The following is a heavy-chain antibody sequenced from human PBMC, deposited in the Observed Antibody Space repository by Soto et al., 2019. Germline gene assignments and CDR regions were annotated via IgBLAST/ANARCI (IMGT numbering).Heavy chain of an antibody. V-gene: IGHV6-1*01. CDR3: ARYSSGPDAFDI. J-gene: IGHJ3*02. CDR1: GDSVSSNSAA. CDR2: TYYRSKWYN. Sequence: PSQTLSLTCAISGDSVSSNSAAWNWIRQSPSRGLEWLGRTYYRSKWYNAYAISVQSRITIIPDTSKNHFSLQLNSVTPEDTAVYYCARYSSGPDAFDIWGQGTMVTVSS. D-gene: IGHD6-19*01.